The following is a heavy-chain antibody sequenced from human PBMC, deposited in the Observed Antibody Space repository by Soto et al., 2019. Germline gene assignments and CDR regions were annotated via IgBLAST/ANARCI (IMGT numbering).Heavy chain of an antibody. CDR3: ARSQGSSTSLEIYYYYYYGMDV. Sequence: QVQLVQSGAEVKKPGSSVKVSCKASGGTFSSYAISWVRQAPGQGLEWMGGIIPISDTTNSAQKFQGRVTITADESTSTAYMELSSLRSEDAAVDYCARSQGSSTSLEIYYYYYYGMDVWGQGTTVTVSS. CDR1: GGTFSSYA. D-gene: IGHD2-2*01. V-gene: IGHV1-69*01. J-gene: IGHJ6*02. CDR2: IIPISDTT.